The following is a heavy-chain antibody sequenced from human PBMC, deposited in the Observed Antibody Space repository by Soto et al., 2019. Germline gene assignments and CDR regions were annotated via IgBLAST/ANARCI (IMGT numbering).Heavy chain of an antibody. CDR3: ARDRDIVLVPAAMLGYYYGMDV. D-gene: IGHD2-2*01. Sequence: VASVKVSCKASGGTFSSYAISWVRQAPGQGLEWMGGIIPIFGTANYAQKFQGRVTITADESTSTAYMELSSLRSEDTAVYYCARDRDIVLVPAAMLGYYYGMDVWGQGTTVTVSS. CDR2: IIPIFGTA. J-gene: IGHJ6*02. CDR1: GGTFSSYA. V-gene: IGHV1-69*13.